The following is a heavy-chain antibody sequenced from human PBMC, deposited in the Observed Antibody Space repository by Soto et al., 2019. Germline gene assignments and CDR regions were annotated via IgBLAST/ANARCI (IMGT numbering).Heavy chain of an antibody. CDR2: ISGYNGDT. V-gene: IGHV1-18*04. CDR3: ARAPQTGAGAGIWY. J-gene: IGHJ4*02. CDR1: GYTFTSYG. D-gene: IGHD6-13*01. Sequence: QVQLVQSGAEVKKPGASVKVSCKASGYTFTSYGISWVRQAPGQGLEWMGWISGYNGDTNYAQKLQGRVTMTTDTSTNAAYMELRSLSSDDTAVYYCARAPQTGAGAGIWYWGQGTLVTVSS.